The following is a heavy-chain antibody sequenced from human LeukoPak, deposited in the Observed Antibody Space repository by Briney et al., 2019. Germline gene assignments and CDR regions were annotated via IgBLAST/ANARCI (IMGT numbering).Heavy chain of an antibody. V-gene: IGHV4-59*08. D-gene: IGHD3-10*01. Sequence: PSETLSLTCTVSGGSISSYYWSWFRQPPGKGLEWIGYIYYSGSTNYNPSLKSRVTISVDTSKNQFSLKLSSVTAADTAVYYCARHYGSGSYYLDYWGQGTLVTVSS. J-gene: IGHJ4*02. CDR3: ARHYGSGSYYLDY. CDR1: GGSISSYY. CDR2: IYYSGST.